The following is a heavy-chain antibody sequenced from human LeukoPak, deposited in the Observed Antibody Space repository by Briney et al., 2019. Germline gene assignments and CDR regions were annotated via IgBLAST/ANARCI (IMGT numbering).Heavy chain of an antibody. CDR3: ARLNIHNWFDP. J-gene: IGHJ5*02. CDR1: GASLSSNY. V-gene: IGHV4-4*07. Sequence: PSETLSLTCTVSGASLSSNYWSWIRQPAGKGLEWIGRIYTSGSIDYNPSLESRVTMSVDTSKNQFSLKLSSVTAADTAVYYCARLNIHNWFDPWGQGTLVIVSS. D-gene: IGHD2/OR15-2a*01. CDR2: IYTSGSI.